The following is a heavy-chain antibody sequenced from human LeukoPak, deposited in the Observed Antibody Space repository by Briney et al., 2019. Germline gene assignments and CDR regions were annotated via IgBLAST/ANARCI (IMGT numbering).Heavy chain of an antibody. D-gene: IGHD3-10*01. CDR2: IYTSGST. Sequence: PSETLSLTCTVSGGSISSYYWSWIRQPAGKGLEWIGRIYTSGSTNYNPSLKSRVTMSVDTSKNQFSLKLSSVTAADTAVYYCASDPIYGSGSYLLFDYWGQGTLVTVSS. CDR1: GGSISSYY. J-gene: IGHJ4*02. CDR3: ASDPIYGSGSYLLFDY. V-gene: IGHV4-4*07.